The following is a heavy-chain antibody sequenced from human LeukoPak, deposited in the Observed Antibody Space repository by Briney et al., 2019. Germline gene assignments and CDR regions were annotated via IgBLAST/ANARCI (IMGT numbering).Heavy chain of an antibody. V-gene: IGHV3-23*01. J-gene: IGHJ4*02. CDR3: AKDRYSYGID. D-gene: IGHD5-18*01. CDR1: GFTLRSYV. CDR2: ISGSGDST. Sequence: PGGSLRLSCVASGFTLRSYVMNWVRQTPGKGLEWVSSISGSGDSTFYADSVKGRFSISRDNSKNTLYLQVNGLRTEDTAVYYCAKDRYSYGIDWGQGTLVTVSS.